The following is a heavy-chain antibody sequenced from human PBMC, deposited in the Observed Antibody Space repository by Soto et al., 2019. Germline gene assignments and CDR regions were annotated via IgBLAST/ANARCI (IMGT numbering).Heavy chain of an antibody. CDR1: GFIFTSAF. J-gene: IGHJ4*02. V-gene: IGHV3-15*01. Sequence: EVPLVESGGGLVKPGRSRRLSCAASGFIFTSAFMSWVRQTPGKGLEWVARIKSKAAGGTIDYAAPVKDRFTISRDDFQNTVSLQMDSLKAEDTGLYYCTTGDYWGQGILVTVSS. CDR2: IKSKAAGGTI. CDR3: TTGDY.